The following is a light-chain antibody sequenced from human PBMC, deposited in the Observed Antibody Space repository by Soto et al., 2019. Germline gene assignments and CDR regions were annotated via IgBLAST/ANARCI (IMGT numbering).Light chain of an antibody. V-gene: IGKV3-11*01. CDR3: QQRSNWPPRIT. CDR1: QSVSSY. Sequence: EIVLTQSPATLSLSPGERATLSCRASQSVSSYLAWYQQKPGQAPRLLIYDASTRATGIPARFSGGGSGTDFTLPISSLEPEDFAVYYCQQRSNWPPRITFGQGTRLEIK. CDR2: DAS. J-gene: IGKJ5*01.